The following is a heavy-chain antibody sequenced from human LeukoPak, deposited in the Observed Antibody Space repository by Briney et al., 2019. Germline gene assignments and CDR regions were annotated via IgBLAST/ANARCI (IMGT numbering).Heavy chain of an antibody. J-gene: IGHJ4*02. V-gene: IGHV1-2*02. CDR1: GYSFTGYY. CDR3: ARDMIQGVMGY. D-gene: IGHD3-10*01. Sequence: ASVKVSCKASGYSFTGYYIQWVRQAPGQGLEWMGWINPKNGGTNYAQKFQGRVTVTSDTSISTVCMEVTTLKSDDTAVFYCARDMIQGVMGYWGQGTLVTVSS. CDR2: INPKNGGT.